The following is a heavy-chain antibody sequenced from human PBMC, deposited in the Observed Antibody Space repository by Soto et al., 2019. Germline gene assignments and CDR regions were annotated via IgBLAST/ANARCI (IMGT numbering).Heavy chain of an antibody. D-gene: IGHD3-10*01. CDR3: ARETPAPVTFREDASDI. CDR1: GDTFSNYA. V-gene: IGHV1-69*12. CDR2: IVPIFSKE. Sequence: QVQLVQAGAEVKKPGSSVKVACKVPGDTFSNYAINWVRQSPGQGLEWMGAIVPIFSKESYAQKFQGRVTITADDFTITAYMELSGMRPDDAATYSCARETPAPVTFREDASDIWGQGTLVTVSS. J-gene: IGHJ3*02.